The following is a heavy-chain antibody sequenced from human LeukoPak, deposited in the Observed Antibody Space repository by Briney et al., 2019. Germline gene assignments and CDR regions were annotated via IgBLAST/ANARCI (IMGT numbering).Heavy chain of an antibody. CDR2: IIPIFGTA. V-gene: IGHV1-69*13. D-gene: IGHD2-2*01. CDR3: ARERGGYCSSTSCYGTYYYYGMDV. CDR1: GGTFSSYA. J-gene: IGHJ6*02. Sequence: ASVKVSCKASGGTFSSYAISWVRQAPGQGLEWMGGIIPIFGTANYAQKFQGRVTITADESMSTAYMELSSLRSEDTAVYYCARERGGYCSSTSCYGTYYYYGMDVWGQGTTVTVSS.